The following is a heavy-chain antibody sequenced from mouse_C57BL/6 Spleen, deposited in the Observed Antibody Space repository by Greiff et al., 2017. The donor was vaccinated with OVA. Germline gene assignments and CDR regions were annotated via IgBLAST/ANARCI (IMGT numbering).Heavy chain of an antibody. CDR1: GYTFTSYW. J-gene: IGHJ3*01. CDR3: AKSYGNSAWFAY. V-gene: IGHV1-74*01. D-gene: IGHD2-1*01. Sequence: QVQLQQPGAELEKPGASVKVSCKASGYTFTSYWMHWVKQRPGQGLEWIGRIHPSDSDTNYNQKFKGKATLTVDKSSSTAYMQLSSLTSEDSAVYYCAKSYGNSAWFAYWGQGTLVTVSA. CDR2: IHPSDSDT.